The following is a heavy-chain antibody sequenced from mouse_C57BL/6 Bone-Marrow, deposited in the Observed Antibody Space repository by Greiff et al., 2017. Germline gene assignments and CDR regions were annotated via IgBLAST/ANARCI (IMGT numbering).Heavy chain of an antibody. CDR1: GFTFSSYG. V-gene: IGHV5-6*01. CDR2: ISSGGSYT. Sequence: EVQLQESGGDLVKPGGSLKLSCAASGFTFSSYGMSWVRQTPDKRLEWVATISSGGSYTYYPDSVKGRFTISRDNAKNTLYLQMSSLKSEDTAMYYCARPTGFAYWGPGTLVTVSA. CDR3: ARPTGFAY. J-gene: IGHJ3*01.